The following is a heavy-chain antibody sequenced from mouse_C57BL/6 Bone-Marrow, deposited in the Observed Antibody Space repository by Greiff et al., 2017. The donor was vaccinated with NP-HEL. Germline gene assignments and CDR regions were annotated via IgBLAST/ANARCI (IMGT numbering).Heavy chain of an antibody. J-gene: IGHJ3*01. CDR2: IYPGDGDT. CDR3: ARSPDYRFAY. Sequence: QVQLKESGAELVKPGASVKISCKASGYAFSSYWMNWVKQRPGKGLEWIGQIYPGDGDTNYNGKFKGKATLTADKSSSTAYMQLSSLTSEDSAVYFCARSPDYRFAYWGQGTLVTVSA. V-gene: IGHV1-80*01. CDR1: GYAFSSYW. D-gene: IGHD2-4*01.